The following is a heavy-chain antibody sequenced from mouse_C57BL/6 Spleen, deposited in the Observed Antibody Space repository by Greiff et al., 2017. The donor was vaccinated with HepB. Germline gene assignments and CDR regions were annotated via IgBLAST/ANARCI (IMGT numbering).Heavy chain of an antibody. Sequence: EVKLVESGGGLVQPGGSLSLSCAASGFTFTDYYMSWVRQPPGKALEWLGFIRNKANGYTTEYSASVKGRFTISRDNYQSILYLQMNALRAEASATYYCARYKTTVVATSYFGYWGQGTTLTVSS. CDR2: IRNKANGYTT. V-gene: IGHV7-3*01. J-gene: IGHJ2*01. CDR1: GFTFTDYY. CDR3: ARYKTTVVATSYFGY. D-gene: IGHD1-1*01.